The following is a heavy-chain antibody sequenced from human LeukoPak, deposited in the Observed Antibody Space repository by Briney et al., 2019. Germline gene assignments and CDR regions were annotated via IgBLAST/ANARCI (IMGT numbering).Heavy chain of an antibody. CDR3: AELGITMIGGV. CDR1: GFTFSSYS. Sequence: GGSLRLSCAASGFTFSSYSMTWVCQAPGKGLEWVSYISSSGSTIYYADSVKGRFTISRDNAKNSLYLQMNSLRAEDTAVYYCAELGITMIGGVWGKGTTVTISS. J-gene: IGHJ6*04. D-gene: IGHD3-10*02. CDR2: ISSSGSTI. V-gene: IGHV3-48*04.